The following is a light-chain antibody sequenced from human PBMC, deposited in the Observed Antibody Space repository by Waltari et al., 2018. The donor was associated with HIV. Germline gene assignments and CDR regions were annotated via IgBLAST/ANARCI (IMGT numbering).Light chain of an antibody. CDR2: DVD. V-gene: IGLV2-14*03. CDR3: SSYTTTNTVV. CDR1: SSDISTYNF. J-gene: IGLJ2*01. Sequence: QSALTQPAPVSGSPGQSITISCPGTSSDISTYNFVSWYQKHPDKAPKLLIYDVDTRPSGVPRRFSGSKSGDTASLTISAIQADDEADYFCSSYTTTNTVVFGGGTKVSVL.